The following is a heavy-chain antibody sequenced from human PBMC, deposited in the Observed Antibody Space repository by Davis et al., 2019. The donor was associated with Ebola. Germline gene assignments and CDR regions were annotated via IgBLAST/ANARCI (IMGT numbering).Heavy chain of an antibody. CDR1: GFTFSSFA. CDR2: ISGSGNVA. V-gene: IGHV3-23*01. CDR3: EQGER. Sequence: PGGSLRLSCAASGFTFSSFAMSWVRQAPGKGPEWVSSISGSGNVAYYIDSVKGRFTISRDNSKNILYLQMNSLRVDDTAIYYCEQGERWGQGTLIVVSS. D-gene: IGHD1-1*01. J-gene: IGHJ4*02.